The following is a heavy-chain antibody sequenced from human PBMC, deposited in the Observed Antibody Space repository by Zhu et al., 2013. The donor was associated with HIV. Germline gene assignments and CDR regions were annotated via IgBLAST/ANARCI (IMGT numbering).Heavy chain of an antibody. V-gene: IGHV1-2*02. CDR1: GYTFTGYY. CDR3: ARRPRIGWFDP. Sequence: QVQLVQSGAEVKKPGASVKVSCKASGYTFTGYYMHWVRQAPGQGLEWMGWINPNSGGTEYAQKFQGRVTMTRDTSISTAYMELSRLRSEDTAVYYCARRPRIGWFDPWGQGTLVTVSS. CDR2: INPNSGGT. J-gene: IGHJ5*02. D-gene: IGHD2-15*01.